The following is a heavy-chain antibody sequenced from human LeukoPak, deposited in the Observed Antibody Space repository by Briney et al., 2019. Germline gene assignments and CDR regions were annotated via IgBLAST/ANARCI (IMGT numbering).Heavy chain of an antibody. V-gene: IGHV4-59*11. CDR2: ISYIGST. CDR1: GASFTTHY. CDR3: ASDSISMNAFDA. J-gene: IGHJ3*01. Sequence: SETLSLTCTVSGASFTTHYWSWIRQPPGKWLEWIGYISYIGSTNYSPSLKSRVTISIDTSKNEVSLKLTSVTAADTAVYYCASDSISMNAFDAWGQGTLVTVSS. D-gene: IGHD3-22*01.